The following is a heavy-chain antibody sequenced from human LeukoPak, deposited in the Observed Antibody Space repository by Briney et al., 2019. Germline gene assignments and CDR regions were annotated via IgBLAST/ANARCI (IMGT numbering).Heavy chain of an antibody. J-gene: IGHJ4*02. CDR3: ARRSGGREYYFDY. D-gene: IGHD1-26*01. Sequence: QASETLSLTCTVSGGSISSSSYYWGWIRQPPGKGLEWIGSIYYSGSTYYNPSLKSRVTISVDTSKNQLSLKLSSVTAADTAVYYCARRSGGREYYFDYWGQGTLVTVSS. CDR2: IYYSGST. CDR1: GGSISSSSYY. V-gene: IGHV4-39*01.